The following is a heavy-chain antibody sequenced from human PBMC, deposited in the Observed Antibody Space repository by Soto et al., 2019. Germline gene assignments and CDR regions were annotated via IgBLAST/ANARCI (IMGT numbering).Heavy chain of an antibody. CDR2: ISGSGGST. CDR1: GFTFSSYA. D-gene: IGHD3-9*01. V-gene: IGHV3-23*01. Sequence: GGSLRLSCAASGFTFSSYAMSWVRQAPGKGLEWVSAISGSGGSTYYADSVKGRLTISRDNSKNTLYLQMNSLRAEDTAVYYCAKDRAGDFDWLLVPFDYWGQRTLVTVSS. J-gene: IGHJ4*02. CDR3: AKDRAGDFDWLLVPFDY.